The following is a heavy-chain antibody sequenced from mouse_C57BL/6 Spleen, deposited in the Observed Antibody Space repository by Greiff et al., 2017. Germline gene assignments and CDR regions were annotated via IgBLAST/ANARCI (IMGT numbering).Heavy chain of an antibody. J-gene: IGHJ3*01. D-gene: IGHD2-4*01. CDR3: AKGHYDYDGAY. CDR2: IHPSDSDT. V-gene: IGHV1-74*01. Sequence: VQLQQPGAELVKPGASVKVSCKASGYTFTSYWMHWVKQRPGQGLEWIGRIHPSDSDTNSNQKFKGKATLTVDKSSSTAYMQLSSLTSEDSAVYYCAKGHYDYDGAYWGQGTLVTVSA. CDR1: GYTFTSYW.